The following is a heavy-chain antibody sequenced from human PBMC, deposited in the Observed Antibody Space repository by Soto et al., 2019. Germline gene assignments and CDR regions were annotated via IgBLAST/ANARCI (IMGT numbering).Heavy chain of an antibody. CDR2: IIPIFGTA. J-gene: IGHJ6*02. Sequence: GASVKVSCKASGGTFSSYAISWVRQAPGQGLEWMGGIIPIFGTANYAQKFQGRVTITADESTSTAYMELSSLRSEDTAVYYCARVRVIGSIAARPRGYYYGMDVWGQGTTVTVSS. CDR3: ARVRVIGSIAARPRGYYYGMDV. CDR1: GGTFSSYA. D-gene: IGHD6-6*01. V-gene: IGHV1-69*13.